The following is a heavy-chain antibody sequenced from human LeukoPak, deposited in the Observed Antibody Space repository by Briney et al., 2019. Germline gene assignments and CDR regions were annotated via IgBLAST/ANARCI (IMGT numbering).Heavy chain of an antibody. CDR2: ISGSGGST. J-gene: IGHJ4*02. V-gene: IGHV3-23*01. D-gene: IGHD3-10*01. CDR1: GFTSSSYA. CDR3: AKWAGSMVRGVTAIDY. Sequence: RGSLTHSCAATGFTSSSYAMSWVRPAPWRGLAWVPAISGSGGSTYYADSVKGRFTISRDNSKNTLYLQMNSLRAEDTAVYYCAKWAGSMVRGVTAIDYWGQGTLVTVSS.